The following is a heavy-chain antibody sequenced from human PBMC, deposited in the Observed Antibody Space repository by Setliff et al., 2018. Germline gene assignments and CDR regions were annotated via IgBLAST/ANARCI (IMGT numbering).Heavy chain of an antibody. CDR2: INNGGVSA. Sequence: PGGSLRLSCVTSGFAFTSYDMTWVRQAPGKGLEWVASINNGGVSADYTDSVKGRFTISRDNSRNTLYLQMKSLRAEDTAIYYCARGNSRSSVWYVVPHFDYWGQGTLVTVSS. CDR3: ARGNSRSSVWYVVPHFDY. V-gene: IGHV3-23*01. CDR1: GFAFTSYD. J-gene: IGHJ4*02. D-gene: IGHD6-19*01.